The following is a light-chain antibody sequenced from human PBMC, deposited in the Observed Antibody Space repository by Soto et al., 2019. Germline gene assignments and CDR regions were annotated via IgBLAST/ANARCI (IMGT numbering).Light chain of an antibody. J-gene: IGKJ3*01. CDR1: QRISSW. Sequence: DIQMTQSPSTLSASVGDRVTSTCRASQRISSWLTWYQQKPGKAPKLLIYDASSLESGVPSSFSGSGSGTEFTLTISCLQPDDFATYYCQQYNSYLFCPGTHVDIK. CDR2: DAS. V-gene: IGKV1-5*01. CDR3: QQYNSYL.